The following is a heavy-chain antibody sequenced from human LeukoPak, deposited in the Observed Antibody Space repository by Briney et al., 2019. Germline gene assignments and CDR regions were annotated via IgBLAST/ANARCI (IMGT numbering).Heavy chain of an antibody. V-gene: IGHV4-4*07. CDR2: MYSSGLT. Sequence: SETLSLTCTISGGSISGYYWSWMRQPAGKGLDWIGRMYSSGLTDYNPSLKRRATMSLDTSKNQFSLKLSSVTAVDTAMYYCARVYCSGGNCFHFDYWGQGTLVTVSS. J-gene: IGHJ4*02. CDR3: ARVYCSGGNCFHFDY. D-gene: IGHD2-15*01. CDR1: GGSISGYY.